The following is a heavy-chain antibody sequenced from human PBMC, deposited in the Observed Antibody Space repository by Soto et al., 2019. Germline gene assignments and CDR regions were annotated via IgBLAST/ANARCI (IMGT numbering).Heavy chain of an antibody. CDR3: ARLRLTGYFDY. J-gene: IGHJ4*02. V-gene: IGHV3-11*03. CDR2: VSTSSSYT. Sequence: GGSLRLSCAASGFTFSDHYMTWIRQAPGKGLEWLSYVSTSSSYTNYADSVKGRFTISRDNAMNSLYLQMNSRRAEDTAVYYCARLRLTGYFDYWGQGTLVTVSS. CDR1: GFTFSDHY.